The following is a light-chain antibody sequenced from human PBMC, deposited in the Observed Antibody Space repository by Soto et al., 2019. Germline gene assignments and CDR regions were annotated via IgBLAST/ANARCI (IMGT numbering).Light chain of an antibody. J-gene: IGLJ3*02. Sequence: QSVLTQPPSASGTPGQRVTSSCSGSSSNIGSHTVNWYQQLPGTAPKLLIYSNNQRPSGVPDRFSGSKSGTSASLSVSGLQSEDDADYYCVAWDDSLNGWVFGGGTKLTVL. CDR1: SSNIGSHT. CDR2: SNN. V-gene: IGLV1-44*01. CDR3: VAWDDSLNGWV.